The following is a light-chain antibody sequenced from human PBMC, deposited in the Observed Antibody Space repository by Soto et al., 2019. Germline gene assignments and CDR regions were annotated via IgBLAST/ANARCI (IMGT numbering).Light chain of an antibody. CDR2: GGS. CDR1: QRVSASY. Sequence: EIVLTQSPGTLSLSPGDRATLSCRASQRVSASYLAWYQQKPGQAPRLLIYGGSSRATGIPDRFSGSGAGTDFTLSINRLEPEDFAVYYCQHLGPSFTFGQGTRLDIK. CDR3: QHLGPSFT. J-gene: IGKJ5*01. V-gene: IGKV3-20*01.